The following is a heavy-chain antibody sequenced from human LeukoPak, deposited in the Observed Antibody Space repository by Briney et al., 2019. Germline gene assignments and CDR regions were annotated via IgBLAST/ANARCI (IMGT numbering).Heavy chain of an antibody. Sequence: SETLSLTCTVSGGSISGYSWTWIRQPPGKGLEWIGYMYYSGSTKYNPSLKSRVTISGDTSKNQFSLKLSSGTAADTAVYYCARLDSSGCLSVWGQGTLVTVSS. D-gene: IGHD6-19*01. CDR3: ARLDSSGCLSV. CDR1: GGSISGYS. V-gene: IGHV4-59*08. CDR2: MYYSGST. J-gene: IGHJ1*01.